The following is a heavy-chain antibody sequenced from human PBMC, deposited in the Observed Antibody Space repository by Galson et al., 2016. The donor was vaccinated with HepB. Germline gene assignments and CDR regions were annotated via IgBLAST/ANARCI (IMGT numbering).Heavy chain of an antibody. Sequence: SLRLSCAASGITLSNAWMTWVRQAPGKGLEWVGRIKRKADGGTTDYAVSVKGSFTITRDDKKKTLHLQMISMKTGNTAVYYCTLYPFGYSRQWGQGTLVTVSS. V-gene: IGHV3-15*01. J-gene: IGHJ1*01. CDR2: IKRKADGGTT. CDR3: TLYPFGYSRQ. CDR1: GITLSNAW. D-gene: IGHD2-21*01.